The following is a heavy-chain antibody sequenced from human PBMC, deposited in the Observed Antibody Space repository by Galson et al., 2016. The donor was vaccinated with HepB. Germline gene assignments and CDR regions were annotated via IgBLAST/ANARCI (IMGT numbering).Heavy chain of an antibody. Sequence: SETLSLTCAVYGGSFSGYYWSWIRQPPGKGLEWTGEIKHSGSTHYNPSLKSRVTISVDTSKNQFSLYLSSLTAADTAVYYCAKTHGYSSGRYDYWGQGTLVTVSS. CDR2: IKHSGST. V-gene: IGHV4-34*01. D-gene: IGHD6-19*01. CDR1: GGSFSGYY. CDR3: AKTHGYSSGRYDY. J-gene: IGHJ4*02.